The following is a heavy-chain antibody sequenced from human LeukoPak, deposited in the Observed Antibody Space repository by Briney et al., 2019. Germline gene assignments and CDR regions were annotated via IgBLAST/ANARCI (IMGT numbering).Heavy chain of an antibody. J-gene: IGHJ5*02. D-gene: IGHD4-23*01. CDR1: RYTFTSYD. Sequence: ASVKVSCKASRYTFTSYDINWVRQATGQGLEWLGWMNPNSGNTGYAQKFQGRVTITRNTSISTAYMELSSLRSEDTAVYYCARGRGTTVVTPSWFGPWGQGTLVTVSP. V-gene: IGHV1-8*03. CDR2: MNPNSGNT. CDR3: ARGRGTTVVTPSWFGP.